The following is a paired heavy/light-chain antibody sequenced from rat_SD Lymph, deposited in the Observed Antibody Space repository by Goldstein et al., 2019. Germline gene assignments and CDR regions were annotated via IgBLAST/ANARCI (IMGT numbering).Light chain of an antibody. CDR3: LQLSSYPYT. J-gene: IGKJ2-3*01. Sequence: EIVLTQSPTTMAASPGEKVTLNCLASSSVSYMNWYQQKSGASPKLWIYGTSNLASGVPNRFSGSGSGTSYSLTISSMEAEDVATYYCLQLSSYPYTFGAGTKLELK. CDR2: GTS. CDR1: SSVSY. V-gene: IGKV4S18*01.
Heavy chain of an antibody. V-gene: IGHV4-2*01. CDR3: ARGDYFDY. CDR2: INQDSSTI. Sequence: EVKLVESGGGLVQPGRSLKLSCAASGFSFNDYWMGWVRQAPGKGLEWIGEINQDSSTINYTPSLKDKFTISRDNAQNTLYLQMSKLGSEDTAIYYCARGDYFDYWGQGVMVTVSS. J-gene: IGHJ2*01. CDR1: GFSFNDYW.